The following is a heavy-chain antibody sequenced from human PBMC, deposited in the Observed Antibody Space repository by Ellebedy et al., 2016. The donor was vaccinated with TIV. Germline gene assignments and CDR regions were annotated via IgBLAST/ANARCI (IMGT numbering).Heavy chain of an antibody. J-gene: IGHJ5*02. Sequence: GESLKISCAASGFTFDDYGMSWVRQVPGKGLEWVSTINWNGGSTHYADSVEGRFTISRDNAKNSLYLQMNSLGAEDTALYHCVRGGILTGHNWFDPWGQGTLVTVSS. D-gene: IGHD3-9*01. CDR3: VRGGILTGHNWFDP. CDR1: GFTFDDYG. V-gene: IGHV3-20*01. CDR2: INWNGGST.